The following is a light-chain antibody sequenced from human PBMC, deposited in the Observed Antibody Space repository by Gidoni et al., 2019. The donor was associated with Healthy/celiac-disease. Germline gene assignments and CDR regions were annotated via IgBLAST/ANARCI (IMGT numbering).Light chain of an antibody. Sequence: IVMTPSPATLSVSPGERATPPCRASQSVSSNVAWYQQQPGQAPRLLIYGASTRATGIPARFSGSGSGTEFTLTISSLQSEDFAVYYCQQYNNWPLTFGGGTKVEIK. CDR1: QSVSSN. CDR3: QQYNNWPLT. CDR2: GAS. J-gene: IGKJ4*01. V-gene: IGKV3-15*01.